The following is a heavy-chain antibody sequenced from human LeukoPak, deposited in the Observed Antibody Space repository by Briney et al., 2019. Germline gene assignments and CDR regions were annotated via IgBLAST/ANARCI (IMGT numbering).Heavy chain of an antibody. CDR1: GFSVSNNY. V-gene: IGHV3-66*01. CDR2: IYSGGST. J-gene: IGHJ1*01. CDR3: ASDSYSPEYFQH. Sequence: GGSLRLSCAASGFSVSNNYMSWVRQAPGKGLEWVSVIYSGGSTFYADSVKGRFTISRGNSKNTLYLQMNSLRAEDTAVYYCASDSYSPEYFQHWGQGTLVTVSS. D-gene: IGHD2-15*01.